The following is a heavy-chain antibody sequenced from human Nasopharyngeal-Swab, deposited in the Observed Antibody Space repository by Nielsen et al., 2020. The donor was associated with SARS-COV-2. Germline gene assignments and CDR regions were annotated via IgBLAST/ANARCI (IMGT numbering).Heavy chain of an antibody. CDR1: GFIFTSYT. CDR3: ARGWGIAARSGWFDP. D-gene: IGHD6-6*01. J-gene: IGHJ5*02. V-gene: IGHV3-21*01. Sequence: GESLKISCAAPGFIFTSYTMNWVRQAPAKGLEWVSSISFSSSYIYYADSVKGRFTLSRDNAKKSLYLQMNSLRAEDTAVYYCARGWGIAARSGWFDPWGQGTLVTVSS. CDR2: ISFSSSYI.